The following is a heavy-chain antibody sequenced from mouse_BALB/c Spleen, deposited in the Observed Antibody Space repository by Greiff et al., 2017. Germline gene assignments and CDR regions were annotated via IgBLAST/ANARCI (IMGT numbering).Heavy chain of an antibody. Sequence: VQLQQSGAELVRPGTSVKISCKASGYAFTNYWLGWVKQRPGHGLEWIGDIYPGSGNTYYNEKLKGKATLTADKSSSTAYMQLSSLTSEDSAVYFCARSANWDEAMDYWGQGTSVTVSS. CDR1: GYAFTNYW. D-gene: IGHD4-1*01. CDR2: IYPGSGNT. CDR3: ARSANWDEAMDY. V-gene: IGHV1-63*01. J-gene: IGHJ4*01.